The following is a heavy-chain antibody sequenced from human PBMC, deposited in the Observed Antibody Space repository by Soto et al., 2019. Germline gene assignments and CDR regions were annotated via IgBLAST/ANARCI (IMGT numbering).Heavy chain of an antibody. D-gene: IGHD3-22*01. CDR1: GFTFSIYA. V-gene: IGHV3-23*01. J-gene: IGHJ4*02. Sequence: PGGSLRLSCAASGFTFSIYAISWVRQVPGKGLEWVSTISGNGGTSYADFVRGRFTISRENSKNTLYLQMNSLRVDDTAMYYCAKDAPGSGWLSDYSGQGTLVTFCS. CDR2: ISGNGGT. CDR3: AKDAPGSGWLSDY.